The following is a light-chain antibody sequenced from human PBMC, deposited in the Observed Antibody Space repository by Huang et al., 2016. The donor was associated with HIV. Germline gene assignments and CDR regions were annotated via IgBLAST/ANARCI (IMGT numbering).Light chain of an antibody. CDR1: QSIYSN. V-gene: IGKV3-15*01. Sequence: EVVMTQSPGTLSVSPGERAALSCRASQSIYSNLAWYQQKPGQAPRLLIYAASTRATVTPARFSGSGSWTEFTLTINSLQSEDFAVYYCQQYNNWPITFGRGTRLEIK. J-gene: IGKJ5*01. CDR2: AAS. CDR3: QQYNNWPIT.